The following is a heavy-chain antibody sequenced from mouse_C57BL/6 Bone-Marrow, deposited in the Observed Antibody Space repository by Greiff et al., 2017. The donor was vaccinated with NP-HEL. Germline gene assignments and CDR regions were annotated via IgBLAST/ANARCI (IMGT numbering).Heavy chain of an antibody. CDR3: ARNTYSSGYFDY. CDR2: IHPNSGST. J-gene: IGHJ2*01. D-gene: IGHD3-2*02. Sequence: VQLQQPGAELVKPGASVKLSCKASGYTFTSYWMHWVKQRPGQGLEWIGMIHPNSGSTNYNEKFKSKATLTVDKSSSTAYMQLSSLTSEDSAVYYCARNTYSSGYFDYWGQGTTLTVSS. V-gene: IGHV1-64*01. CDR1: GYTFTSYW.